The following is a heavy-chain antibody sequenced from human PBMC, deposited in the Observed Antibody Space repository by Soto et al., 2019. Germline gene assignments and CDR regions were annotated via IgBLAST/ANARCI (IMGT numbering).Heavy chain of an antibody. CDR2: ISGSGGST. Sequence: GGSLRLSCAASGFTFSSYAMSWVRQAPGKGLEWVSAISGSGGSTYYADSVKGRFTISRDNSKNTLYLQMNSLRAEDTAVYYCAKDPSSSSWPWGAFDIWGQGTMVTVSS. D-gene: IGHD6-13*01. V-gene: IGHV3-23*01. J-gene: IGHJ3*02. CDR3: AKDPSSSSWPWGAFDI. CDR1: GFTFSSYA.